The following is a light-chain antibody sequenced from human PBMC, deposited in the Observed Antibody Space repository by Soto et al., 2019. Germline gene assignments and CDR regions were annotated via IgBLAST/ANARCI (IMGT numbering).Light chain of an antibody. Sequence: AIQMTQSPSSLSASVGDRVTITCRASQGIRNDLGWYQQKPGKAPKLLIYAASSLQSWVPSRVSGSGSGTDFTLTISSLQPEDFATYYCLQDYNFPRTFGQGTKVDNK. CDR3: LQDYNFPRT. J-gene: IGKJ1*01. CDR1: QGIRND. V-gene: IGKV1-6*01. CDR2: AAS.